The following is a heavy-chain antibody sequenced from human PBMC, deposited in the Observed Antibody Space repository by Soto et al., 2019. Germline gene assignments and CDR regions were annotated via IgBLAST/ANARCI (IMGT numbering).Heavy chain of an antibody. CDR2: ISSKSSHV. D-gene: IGHD3-10*01. V-gene: IGHV3-21*01. CDR1: GFSFTGFS. J-gene: IGHJ4*02. CDR3: ARGVLRHCYGETCESGRFLDY. Sequence: EVQLVESGGGLVKPGGSLRLSCAASGFSFTGFSLNWVRQAPGKGLEWVSSISSKSSHVYYAQSMWGRVTISRDNAKNSLYLDINSLKVEDTAVYYCARGVLRHCYGETCESGRFLDYWGQGTLVTVSS.